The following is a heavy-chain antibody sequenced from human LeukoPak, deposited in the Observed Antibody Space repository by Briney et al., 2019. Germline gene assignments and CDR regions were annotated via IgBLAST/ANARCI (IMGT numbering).Heavy chain of an antibody. CDR3: ARVRTAGYYDILTGYRVFDY. CDR2: INPNIGGT. Sequence: GASLKVSCKASVYTFTGYYMHWVPQAPGQGLECMGWINPNIGGTNYTQKFQGRVTMTRDTSSSTAYMELSRLRSDDTAVYYCARVRTAGYYDILTGYRVFDYWGQGTLVTVSS. CDR1: VYTFTGYY. J-gene: IGHJ4*02. D-gene: IGHD3-9*01. V-gene: IGHV1-2*02.